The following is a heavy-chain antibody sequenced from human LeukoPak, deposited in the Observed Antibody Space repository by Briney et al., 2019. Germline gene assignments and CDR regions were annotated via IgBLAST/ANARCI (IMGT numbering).Heavy chain of an antibody. CDR1: GYTFTSCD. D-gene: IGHD4-11*01. CDR2: INPNSGNT. V-gene: IGHV1-8*01. Sequence: PGASVKVSRKASGYTFTSCDINWVRQATGQGLEWMGWINPNSGNTGYAQKFQGRVTMTRSTSISTAYMELSSLRSEDTAVYYCARVTGAIDYWGQGTLVTVSS. J-gene: IGHJ4*02. CDR3: ARVTGAIDY.